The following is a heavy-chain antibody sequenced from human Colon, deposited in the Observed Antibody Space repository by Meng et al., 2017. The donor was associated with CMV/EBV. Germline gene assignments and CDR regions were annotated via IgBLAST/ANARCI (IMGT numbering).Heavy chain of an antibody. J-gene: IGHJ4*02. CDR3: ARRKFDSYFDN. Sequence: TCGVYCGSISSDGSSWSWIRQPPGTGLEVIGYIYPSGSTYYKPSLKGRVTISGDRSKNQFSLSLSSLTAADTAVYYCARRKFDSYFDNWGQGILVTVSS. V-gene: IGHV4-30-2*01. CDR1: CGSISSDGSS. CDR2: IYPSGST.